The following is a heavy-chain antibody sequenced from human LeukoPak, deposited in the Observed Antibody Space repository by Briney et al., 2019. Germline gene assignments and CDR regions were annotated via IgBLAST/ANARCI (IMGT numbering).Heavy chain of an antibody. J-gene: IGHJ3*02. CDR3: ATWRGDAFDN. D-gene: IGHD3-10*01. V-gene: IGHV3-21*01. CDR2: ISSSSSYI. Sequence: PGGSLRLSCAASGFTFSSYSMNWVRQAPGKGLEWVSSISSSSSYIYYADSVKVRFTISRDNAKNSLYLQMNSLRAEDTAVYYCATWRGDAFDNWGQGTMVTVSS. CDR1: GFTFSSYS.